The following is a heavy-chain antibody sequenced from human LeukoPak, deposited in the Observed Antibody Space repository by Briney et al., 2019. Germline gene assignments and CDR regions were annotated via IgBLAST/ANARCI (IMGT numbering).Heavy chain of an antibody. J-gene: IGHJ4*02. CDR2: ISGSGSST. V-gene: IGHV3-23*01. CDR1: GFTFSSYA. Sequence: PGGSLRLSCAASGFTFSSYAMSWVRQAPGKGLEWVSTISGSGSSTYYADSVKGRFTISRDNSKNTPYLQMNSLRAEDTAVYYCAKDGDYYGSGSSDYWGQGTLVTVSS. D-gene: IGHD3-10*01. CDR3: AKDGDYYGSGSSDY.